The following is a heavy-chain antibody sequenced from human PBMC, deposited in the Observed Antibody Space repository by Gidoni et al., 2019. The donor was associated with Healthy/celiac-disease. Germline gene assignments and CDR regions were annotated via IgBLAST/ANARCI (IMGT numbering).Heavy chain of an antibody. D-gene: IGHD3-10*01. Sequence: EVQLVESGGGLVKPGGSLRLSCAASGFTFSSYSRNWVRQAPGKGLEWVSSISSSSSYRYYEDSVKGRFTISRDKAKNSLYLQMNSLRAEDTAVYYCARDPHYYGSGGVVYFDYWGQGTLVTVSS. V-gene: IGHV3-21*01. J-gene: IGHJ4*02. CDR3: ARDPHYYGSGGVVYFDY. CDR1: GFTFSSYS. CDR2: ISSSSSYR.